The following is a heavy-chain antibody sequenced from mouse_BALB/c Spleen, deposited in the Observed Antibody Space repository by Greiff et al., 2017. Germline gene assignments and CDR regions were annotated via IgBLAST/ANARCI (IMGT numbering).Heavy chain of an antibody. Sequence: EVKVVESGGGLVQPGGSLRLSCATSGFTFSDFYMEWVRQPPGKRLEWIAASRNKANDYTTEYSASVKGRFIVSRDTSQSILYLQMNALRADDTAIYYCARGARELFFAYWGQGTLVTVSA. CDR1: GFTFSDFY. CDR2: SRNKANDYTT. D-gene: IGHD3-1*01. CDR3: ARGARELFFAY. J-gene: IGHJ3*01. V-gene: IGHV7-1*02.